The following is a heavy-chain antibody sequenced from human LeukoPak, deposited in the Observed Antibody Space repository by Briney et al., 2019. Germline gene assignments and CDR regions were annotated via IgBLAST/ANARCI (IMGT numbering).Heavy chain of an antibody. D-gene: IGHD2-15*01. J-gene: IGHJ4*02. Sequence: GGSLRLSCAASGFTFSSYGMHWVRQAPGKGLEWVAFIRYDGSNKYYADSVKGRFTISRDNSKNTLYLQMNSLRAEDTAVYYCAKSSSSGYCSGGSCPAVYFDYWGRGTLVTVSS. CDR3: AKSSSSGYCSGGSCPAVYFDY. CDR2: IRYDGSNK. V-gene: IGHV3-30*02. CDR1: GFTFSSYG.